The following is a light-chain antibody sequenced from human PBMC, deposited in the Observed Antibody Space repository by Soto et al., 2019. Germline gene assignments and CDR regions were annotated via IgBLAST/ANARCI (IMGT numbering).Light chain of an antibody. J-gene: IGKJ1*01. CDR1: QSVSSSY. Sequence: EIVLTQSPGTLSLSPGERATLSCRASQSVSSSYLAWYQQKPGQAPRLLIYGASSRATGIPDRFSGGGSGTDFTLTISRLEPEDFAVYFCQVYGSSSKTFGQGTKV. CDR2: GAS. V-gene: IGKV3-20*01. CDR3: QVYGSSSKT.